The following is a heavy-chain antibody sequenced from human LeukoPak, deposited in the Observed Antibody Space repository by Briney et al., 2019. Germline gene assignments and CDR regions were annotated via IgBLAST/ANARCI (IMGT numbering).Heavy chain of an antibody. CDR1: GFTFSTYE. CDR2: ISSSGSTI. CDR3: AREGWLDP. J-gene: IGHJ5*02. V-gene: IGHV3-48*03. Sequence: PGGSLRLSCVASGFTFSTYEMNWVRQAPGKGLEWVSYISSSGSTIYYADSVKGRFTISRDNAKSSLYLQINSLRVEDTAVYYCAREGWLDPWGQGTLVIVPS.